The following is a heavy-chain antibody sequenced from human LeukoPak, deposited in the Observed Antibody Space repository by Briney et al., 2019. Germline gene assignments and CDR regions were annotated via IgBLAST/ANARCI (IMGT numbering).Heavy chain of an antibody. CDR2: ISGTGGST. CDR3: AKDRSDNSTWYLGDY. Sequence: PGGSLRLSCAASGFTVSSNYMSWVRQAPGKGLEWVSAISGTGGSTYYADSVKGRFTISRDNSKNTLYLQMNSLRAEDTAIYYCAKDRSDNSTWYLGDYWGQGTLVAVSS. D-gene: IGHD6-13*01. V-gene: IGHV3-23*01. J-gene: IGHJ4*02. CDR1: GFTVSSNY.